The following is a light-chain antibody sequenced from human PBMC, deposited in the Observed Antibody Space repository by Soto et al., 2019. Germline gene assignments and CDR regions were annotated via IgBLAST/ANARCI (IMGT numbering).Light chain of an antibody. J-gene: IGKJ1*01. CDR2: WAS. CDR3: QQYNSYWT. Sequence: DIVMTHSPDSLAVSLGERATINCKSSQSVLYSSNNKNYLAWYQQKPGQPPKALIYWASTRESGVPDRFSGSGSGTDFTLTISSLQPDDFATYYCQQYNSYWTFGQGTKVDI. V-gene: IGKV4-1*01. CDR1: QSVLYSSNNKNY.